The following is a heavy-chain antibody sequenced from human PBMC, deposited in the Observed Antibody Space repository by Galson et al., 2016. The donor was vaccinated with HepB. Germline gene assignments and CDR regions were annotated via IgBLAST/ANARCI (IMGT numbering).Heavy chain of an antibody. CDR2: ISYDGSNK. Sequence: SLRLSCAASGFTFSTYAMHWVRQAPGKGLEWVAVISYDGSNKYYADSVKGRFTISRDNSKNTLYLQMNSLRAEDTAVYYCAKDGGAADFWSGTLDYWGQGTLVTVSS. J-gene: IGHJ4*02. CDR1: GFTFSTYA. D-gene: IGHD3-3*01. V-gene: IGHV3-30*18. CDR3: AKDGGAADFWSGTLDY.